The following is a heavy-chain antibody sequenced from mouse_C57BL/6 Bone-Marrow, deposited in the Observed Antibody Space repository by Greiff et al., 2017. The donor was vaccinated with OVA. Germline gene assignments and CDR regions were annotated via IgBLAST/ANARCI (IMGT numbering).Heavy chain of an antibody. CDR2: IHPNSGST. CDR3: AREDYYSNYVGRFAY. CDR1: GYTFTSYW. D-gene: IGHD2-5*01. J-gene: IGHJ3*01. Sequence: QVQLQQPGAELVKPGASVKLSCKASGYTFTSYWMHWVKQRPGQGLEWIGMIHPNSGSTNYNEKFKSKATLTVDKSSSTAYMQLSSLTSEDSAVYYCAREDYYSNYVGRFAYWGQGTLVTVSA. V-gene: IGHV1-64*01.